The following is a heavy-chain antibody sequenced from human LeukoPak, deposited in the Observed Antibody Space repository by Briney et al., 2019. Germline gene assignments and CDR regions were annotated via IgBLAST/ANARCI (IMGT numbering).Heavy chain of an antibody. CDR2: ISSSSSYI. J-gene: IGHJ3*02. Sequence: PGGSLRLSCAASGSTFSSYSMNWVRQAPGKGLEWVSSISSSSSYIYYADSVKGRFTISRDNAKNSLYLQMNSLRAEDTAVYYCARGGIAAADAFDIWGQGTMVTVSS. CDR3: ARGGIAAADAFDI. CDR1: GSTFSSYS. D-gene: IGHD6-13*01. V-gene: IGHV3-21*01.